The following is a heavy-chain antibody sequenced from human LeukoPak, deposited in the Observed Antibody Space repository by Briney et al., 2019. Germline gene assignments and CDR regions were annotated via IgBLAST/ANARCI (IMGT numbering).Heavy chain of an antibody. D-gene: IGHD3-9*01. CDR1: GSRFTSYW. V-gene: IGHV5-51*01. CDR2: IYPGDSDT. CDR3: ARLTSGDILTGYYLSWFDP. J-gene: IGHJ5*02. Sequence: GESLKISCKGSGSRFTSYWIGWVRQMPGKGLEWMGIIYPGDSDTRYSPSFQGQVTISADKSISTAYLQWSSLKASDTAMYYCARLTSGDILTGYYLSWFDPWGQGTLVTVSS.